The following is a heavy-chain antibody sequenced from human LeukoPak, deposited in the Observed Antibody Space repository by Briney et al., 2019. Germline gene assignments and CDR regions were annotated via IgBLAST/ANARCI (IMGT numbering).Heavy chain of an antibody. J-gene: IGHJ3*02. V-gene: IGHV3-7*01. CDR3: ARGVHYYDSLGMGSAFDI. CDR2: INQDGSEK. CDR1: GFIFSNYW. D-gene: IGHD3-22*01. Sequence: PGGSLRLSCAASGFIFSNYWMSWVRQAPGKGLEWVANINQDGSEKYYVDSVKGRFTISRDNAKNSLYLQMNSLRAEDTAVYYCARGVHYYDSLGMGSAFDIWGQGTMVTVSS.